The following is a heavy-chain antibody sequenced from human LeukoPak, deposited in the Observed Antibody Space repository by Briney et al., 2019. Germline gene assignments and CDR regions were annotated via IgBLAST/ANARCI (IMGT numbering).Heavy chain of an antibody. V-gene: IGHV3-23*01. Sequence: GSLRLSCAAFGIPLSSYAMIWVGQAPGKGLEWVSVISGSGGSTYNADSVKGRFTISRDNSKNTLYLQMKSLRADDTAVYYCAKAPGYCSGGTCYDDWGQGSLVTVSS. CDR1: GIPLSSYA. J-gene: IGHJ4*02. D-gene: IGHD2-15*01. CDR2: ISGSGGST. CDR3: AKAPGYCSGGTCYDD.